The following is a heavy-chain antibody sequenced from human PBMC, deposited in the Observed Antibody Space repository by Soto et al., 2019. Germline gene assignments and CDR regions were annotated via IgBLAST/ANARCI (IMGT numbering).Heavy chain of an antibody. CDR1: GYTFTSYG. CDR3: AREARYCSSTSCPWTS. CDR2: ISAYNGNT. V-gene: IGHV1-18*04. Sequence: QVQLVQSGAEVKKPGASGKVSCKASGYTFTSYGISWVRQAPGQGLEWMGWISAYNGNTNYAQKLQGRVTMTTDTSTSTAYMELRSLRSDDTAVYYCAREARYCSSTSCPWTSWGQGTMVTVSS. J-gene: IGHJ3*01. D-gene: IGHD2-2*01.